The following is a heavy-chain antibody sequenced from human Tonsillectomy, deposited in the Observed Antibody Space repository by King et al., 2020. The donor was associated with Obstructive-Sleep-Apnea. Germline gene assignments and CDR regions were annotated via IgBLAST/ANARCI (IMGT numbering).Heavy chain of an antibody. V-gene: IGHV3-74*01. CDR2: INSDGSST. J-gene: IGHJ5*02. D-gene: IGHD4-23*01. Sequence: VQLVQSGGGLVQPGGSLRLSCAASGFTFSSYWMHWVRQAPGKGLVWVSRINSDGSSTSYADSVKGRFTISRDNAKNTLYLQMNSLRAEDTAVYYCARDGAYGGTYNWFDPWGQGTLVTVSS. CDR3: ARDGAYGGTYNWFDP. CDR1: GFTFSSYW.